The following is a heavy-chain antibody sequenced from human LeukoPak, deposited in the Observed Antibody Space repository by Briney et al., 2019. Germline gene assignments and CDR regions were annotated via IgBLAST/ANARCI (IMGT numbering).Heavy chain of an antibody. J-gene: IGHJ3*02. CDR1: GFTFDDYA. Sequence: QSGGSLRLSCAASGFTFDDYAMHWVRQAPGKGLEWVSGISWNSGSIGYADSVKGRFTISRDNAKNSLYLQMNSRRAEDTALYYCAKEGGYYGSGSPNDAFDIWGQGTMVTVSS. CDR3: AKEGGYYGSGSPNDAFDI. CDR2: ISWNSGSI. D-gene: IGHD3-10*01. V-gene: IGHV3-9*01.